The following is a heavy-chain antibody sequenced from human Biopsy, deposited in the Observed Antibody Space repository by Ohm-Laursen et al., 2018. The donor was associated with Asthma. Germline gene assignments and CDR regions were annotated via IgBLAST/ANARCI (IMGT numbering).Heavy chain of an antibody. Sequence: SDTLSLTCAVYGGSFGNYYRTWIRQPPGKGLEWIGEINHRGSTNYNPSFKSRVTLSVDTSKNQFSVKLRSVTAADTAVYYCARSPYYYGLLGPTRGFGVYAVWGHGTLVTVSS. D-gene: IGHD3-10*01. CDR3: ARSPYYYGLLGPTRGFGVYAV. CDR1: GGSFGNYY. J-gene: IGHJ3*01. CDR2: INHRGST. V-gene: IGHV4-34*01.